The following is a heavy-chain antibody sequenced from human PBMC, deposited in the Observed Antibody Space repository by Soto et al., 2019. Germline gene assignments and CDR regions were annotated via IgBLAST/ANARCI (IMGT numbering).Heavy chain of an antibody. CDR2: IYHSGST. V-gene: IGHV4-4*02. Sequence: PSETLSLTCAVSGGSISSSNWWSWVRRPPGKGLEWIGEIYHSGSTNYNPSLKSRVTISVDKSKNQFSLKLSSVTAADTAVYYCARDRGIAVAGTAFFDYWGQGTLVTVSS. CDR1: GGSISSSNW. D-gene: IGHD6-19*01. CDR3: ARDRGIAVAGTAFFDY. J-gene: IGHJ4*02.